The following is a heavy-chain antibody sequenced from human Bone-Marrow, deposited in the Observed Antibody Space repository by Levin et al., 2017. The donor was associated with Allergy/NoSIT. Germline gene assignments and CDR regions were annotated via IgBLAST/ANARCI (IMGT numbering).Heavy chain of an antibody. CDR2: IYDGGKA. J-gene: IGHJ4*02. V-gene: IGHV4-4*07. Sequence: ALETLSLTCSVSGDFISTHYWNWIRQPAGKGLEWIGRIYDGGKATYNLYLKSRVTMSVDTSKNQFSLRLTSVTAADTAVYFCARAHSDPQSKKWSMLGDWGRGILVTVSS. D-gene: IGHD2-15*01. CDR1: GDFISTHY. CDR3: ARAHSDPQSKKWSMLGD.